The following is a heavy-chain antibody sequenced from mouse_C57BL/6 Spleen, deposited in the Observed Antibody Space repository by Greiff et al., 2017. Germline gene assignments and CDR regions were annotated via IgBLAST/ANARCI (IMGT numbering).Heavy chain of an antibody. V-gene: IGHV1-59*01. Sequence: QVQLKQPGAELVRPGTSVKLSCKASGYTFTSYWMHWVKQRPGQGLEWIGVIDPSDSYTNYNQKFKGKATLTVDTSSSTAYMRLSSLTSEDAAVDYCATTVVAGTGLDYWGQGTTLTVSS. CDR3: ATTVVAGTGLDY. D-gene: IGHD1-1*01. CDR2: IDPSDSYT. CDR1: GYTFTSYW. J-gene: IGHJ2*01.